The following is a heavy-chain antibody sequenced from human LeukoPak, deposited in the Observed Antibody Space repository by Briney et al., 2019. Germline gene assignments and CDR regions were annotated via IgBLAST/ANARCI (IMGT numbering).Heavy chain of an antibody. J-gene: IGHJ1*01. Sequence: PGGSLRLSCAASGFTFSSYAMSWVRQAPGKGLEWVSAISGSGGSTYYADSVKGRFTTSRDNSKNTLYLQMNSLRAEDTAVYNCAKGGSGNYFQHWGQNTQFTVSS. V-gene: IGHV3-23*01. CDR2: ISGSGGST. CDR1: GFTFSSYA. CDR3: AKGGSGNYFQH. D-gene: IGHD2-15*01.